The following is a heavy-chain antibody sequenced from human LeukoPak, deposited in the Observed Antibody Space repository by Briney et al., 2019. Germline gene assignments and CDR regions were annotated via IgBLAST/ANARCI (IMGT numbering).Heavy chain of an antibody. D-gene: IGHD3-22*01. CDR3: ARAEDYYDSSGYDY. CDR1: GFTFDDYG. CDR2: INWNGGST. Sequence: GGSLRLSCAASGFTFDDYGMSWVRQAPGKGLEWVSGINWNGGSTGYADSVKGRFTISRDNAKNSLYLQMNSLRAEDTALHYCARAEDYYDSSGYDYWGQGTLVTVSS. J-gene: IGHJ4*02. V-gene: IGHV3-20*04.